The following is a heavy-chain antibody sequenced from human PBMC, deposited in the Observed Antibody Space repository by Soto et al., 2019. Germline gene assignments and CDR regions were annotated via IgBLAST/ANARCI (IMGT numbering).Heavy chain of an antibody. V-gene: IGHV4-59*01. CDR3: ARGYDFWSGYHGAFDI. Sequence: PSETLSLTXTVSGGSISSYYWSWIRQPPGKGLEWIGYIYYSGSTNYNPSLKSRVTISVDTSKNQFSLKLSSVTAADTAVYYCARGYDFWSGYHGAFDIWGQGTMVTVS. J-gene: IGHJ3*02. CDR1: GGSISSYY. D-gene: IGHD3-3*01. CDR2: IYYSGST.